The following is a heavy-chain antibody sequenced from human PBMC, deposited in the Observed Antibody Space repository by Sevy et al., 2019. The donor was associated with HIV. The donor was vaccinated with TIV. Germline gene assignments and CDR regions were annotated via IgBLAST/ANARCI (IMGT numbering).Heavy chain of an antibody. D-gene: IGHD6-13*01. CDR1: GFTFSSYA. J-gene: IGHJ6*03. CDR2: ISGSGGST. V-gene: IGHV3-23*01. CDR3: AKDGWIAAAATAINYYYYMDV. Sequence: GSLRLSCAASGFTFSSYAMSWVRQAPGKGLEWVSAISGSGGSTYNADSVKGRFTISRDNSKNTLNLQMNSLGAEDTAVYYCAKDGWIAAAATAINYYYYMDVWGKGTTVTVSS.